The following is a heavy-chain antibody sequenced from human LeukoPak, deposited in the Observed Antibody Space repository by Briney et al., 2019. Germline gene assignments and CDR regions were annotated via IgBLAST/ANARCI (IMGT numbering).Heavy chain of an antibody. CDR3: AKDRYSGLNTIDY. D-gene: IGHD6-13*01. CDR2: ISYDGSYK. CDR1: EFTFSTYG. V-gene: IGHV3-30*18. Sequence: SGGSLRLSCAASEFTFSTYGMHWVRQAPGKGLEWVAVISYDGSYKFYADSVKGRFTISRDNFKSTLYLQMNSLRAEDTAVYYCAKDRYSGLNTIDYWGQGTLVTVSS. J-gene: IGHJ4*02.